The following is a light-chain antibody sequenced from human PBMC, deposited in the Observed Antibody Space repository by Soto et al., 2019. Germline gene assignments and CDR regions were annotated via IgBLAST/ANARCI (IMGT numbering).Light chain of an antibody. Sequence: QSVLTQPASVSGSPGQSITISCTGTSSDVGGYIYVSWYQQHPGKAPKLMIYEVSNRPSGASNRFSGSKSGNTASLTISGLQAEDEADYYCSSYTSSSTEVFGTGTKVTVL. CDR1: SSDVGGYIY. CDR2: EVS. J-gene: IGLJ1*01. CDR3: SSYTSSSTEV. V-gene: IGLV2-14*01.